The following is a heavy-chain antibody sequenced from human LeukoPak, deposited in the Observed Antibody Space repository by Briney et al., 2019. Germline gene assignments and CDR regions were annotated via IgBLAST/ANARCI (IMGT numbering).Heavy chain of an antibody. CDR3: AKMTTANYGGVFDY. CDR1: GFTFSSYG. D-gene: IGHD4-4*01. Sequence: PGGSLGLSCAASGFTFSSYGMHWVRQAPGKGLEWVAVISYDGSNKYYADSVKGRFTISRDNSKNTLYLQMNSLRAEDTAVYYCAKMTTANYGGVFDYWGQGTLVTVSS. J-gene: IGHJ4*02. V-gene: IGHV3-30*18. CDR2: ISYDGSNK.